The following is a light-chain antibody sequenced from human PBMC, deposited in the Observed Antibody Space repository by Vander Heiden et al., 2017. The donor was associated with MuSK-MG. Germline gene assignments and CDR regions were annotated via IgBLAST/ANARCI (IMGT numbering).Light chain of an antibody. CDR3: QQDSSLPHT. V-gene: IGKV3-20*01. CDR1: QSVSSGF. J-gene: IGKJ2*01. Sequence: EIVMTQSPGTLSLSPRERATLSCRASQSVSSGFLAWYQQKPGQAPRLLIYGISNRATGIPDRFSGSGSATDFTLTISKLEPEDFAVYYCQQDSSLPHTFGLGTRLXIK. CDR2: GIS.